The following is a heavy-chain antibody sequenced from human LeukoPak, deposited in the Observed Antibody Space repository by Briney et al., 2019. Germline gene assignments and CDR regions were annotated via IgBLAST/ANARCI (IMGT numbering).Heavy chain of an antibody. V-gene: IGHV3-7*01. J-gene: IGHJ4*02. CDR2: IKHDGSEK. Sequence: GGSLRLSCAASGFTFSNYWMSWVRQAPGKGLEWVATIKHDGSEKYYVDSVKGRFTISRDNANNSLYLQMNSLRAEDAAVYYCARRNTAMGDQYYFDYWGQGTLVTVSS. CDR1: GFTFSNYW. CDR3: ARRNTAMGDQYYFDY. D-gene: IGHD5-18*01.